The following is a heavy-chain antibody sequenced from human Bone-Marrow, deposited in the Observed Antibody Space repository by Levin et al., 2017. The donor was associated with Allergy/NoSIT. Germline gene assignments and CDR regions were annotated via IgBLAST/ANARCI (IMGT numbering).Heavy chain of an antibody. CDR3: ARDPREGGTAYGGYFDS. D-gene: IGHD4-23*01. Sequence: LSLTCAASGLSVSTTHMYWVRPAPGKGLEWVSLIYSSGSTFYGDSVKGRFTISRDRPKNTLYLEMNNLRADDTAIYYCARDPREGGTAYGGYFDSWGQGTLVTVSS. CDR2: IYSSGST. V-gene: IGHV3-53*01. J-gene: IGHJ4*02. CDR1: GLSVSTTH.